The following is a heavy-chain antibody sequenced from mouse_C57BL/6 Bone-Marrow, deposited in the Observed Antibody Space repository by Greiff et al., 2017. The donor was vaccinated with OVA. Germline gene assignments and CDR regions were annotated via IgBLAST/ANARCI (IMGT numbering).Heavy chain of an antibody. J-gene: IGHJ4*01. Sequence: QVQLQQPGAELVKPGASVKLSCKASGYTFPSYWMQWVKQRPGQGLEWIGEIDPSDSYTNYNQKFKGKATLTVDTSSSTAYMQLSSLTSEDSATYYCARRVTTVYYYAMDYWGQGTSVTVSS. D-gene: IGHD2-1*01. CDR3: ARRVTTVYYYAMDY. V-gene: IGHV1-50*01. CDR2: IDPSDSYT. CDR1: GYTFPSYW.